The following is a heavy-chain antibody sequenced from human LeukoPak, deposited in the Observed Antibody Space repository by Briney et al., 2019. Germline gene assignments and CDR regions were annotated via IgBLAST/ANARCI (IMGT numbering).Heavy chain of an antibody. Sequence: ASVKVSCKASGGTFSSYASSWVRQAPGQGLEWMGGIIPIFGTANYAQKFQGRVTITADESTSTAYMELSSLRSEDTAVYYCASSGYSYGITGYYYYGMDVWGQGTTVTVSS. J-gene: IGHJ6*02. CDR1: GGTFSSYA. CDR2: IIPIFGTA. V-gene: IGHV1-69*13. CDR3: ASSGYSYGITGYYYYGMDV. D-gene: IGHD5-18*01.